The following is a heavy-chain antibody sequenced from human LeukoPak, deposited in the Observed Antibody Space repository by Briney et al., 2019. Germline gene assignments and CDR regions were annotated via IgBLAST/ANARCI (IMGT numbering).Heavy chain of an antibody. CDR2: LRGNGDT. CDR3: AKASWVSSADAVL. D-gene: IGHD3-16*01. CDR1: GFTFCSYA. Sequence: PGGSLRLSCAASGFTFCSYAMSWVREAPARGLEWVSSLRGNGDTFYAESVKGRFTLSRDESRNTVYLHLNKLSVEDTAIYYCAKASWVSSADAVLWGQGTVVTVSS. J-gene: IGHJ4*02. V-gene: IGHV3-23*01.